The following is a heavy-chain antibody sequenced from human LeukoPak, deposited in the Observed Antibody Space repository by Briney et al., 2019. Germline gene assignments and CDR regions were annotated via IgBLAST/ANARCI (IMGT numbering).Heavy chain of an antibody. V-gene: IGHV4-31*03. Sequence: PSQTLSLTCTVSGVSISSGGYYWSWIRQHPGKDLEWIGYIFYSGSTYHNPSLKSRVTISVDTSKNQFSLKLSSVTAEDTAVYYCARAGGVWLEFDYWGQGTLVTVSS. CDR2: IFYSGST. CDR3: ARAGGVWLEFDY. D-gene: IGHD2-8*02. J-gene: IGHJ4*02. CDR1: GVSISSGGYY.